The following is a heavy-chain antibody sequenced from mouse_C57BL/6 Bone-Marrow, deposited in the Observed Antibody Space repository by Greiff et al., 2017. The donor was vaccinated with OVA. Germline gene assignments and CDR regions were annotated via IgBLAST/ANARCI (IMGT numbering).Heavy chain of an antibody. CDR1: GFNIKDDY. D-gene: IGHD1-1*02. Sequence: EVKLQQSGAELVRPGASVKLSCTASGFNIKDDYMHWVKQRPEQGLEWIGWIDPENGDTEYASKFQGKATITADTSSNTAYLQLSSLTSEDTAVYYCTTDWWAMDYWGQGTSVTVSS. CDR3: TTDWWAMDY. CDR2: IDPENGDT. V-gene: IGHV14-4*01. J-gene: IGHJ4*01.